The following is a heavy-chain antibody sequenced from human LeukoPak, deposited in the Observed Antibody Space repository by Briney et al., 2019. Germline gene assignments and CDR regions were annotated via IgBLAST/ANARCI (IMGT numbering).Heavy chain of an antibody. CDR3: TREKAMVSYYRMDV. CDR1: GFSFSSYW. D-gene: IGHD5-18*01. CDR2: IDSDGSST. V-gene: IGHV3-74*01. J-gene: IGHJ6*02. Sequence: AGGSLRLSCAASGFSFSSYWMHWVHHAPGKGLVWVSRIDSDGSSTRYADSVKGRFTISRDNAKNTLYLQMNSVRAEDTAVYYCTREKAMVSYYRMDVWGQGTTVTVSS.